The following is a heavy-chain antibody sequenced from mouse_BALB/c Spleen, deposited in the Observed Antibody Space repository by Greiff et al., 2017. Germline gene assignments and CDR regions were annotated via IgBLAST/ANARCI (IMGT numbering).Heavy chain of an antibody. CDR1: GYAFTNYL. CDR3: ARRLTGWFAD. V-gene: IGHV1-54*01. CDR2: INPGSGGT. Sequence: QVQLLQSGAELVRPGPSVKVSCKASGYAFTNYLIEWVKQRPGQGLEWIGVINPGSGGTNYNEKFKGKATLTADKSSSTAYMQLSSLTSDDSAVYIYARRLTGWFADWGQGTLVTVSA. J-gene: IGHJ3*01. D-gene: IGHD4-1*01.